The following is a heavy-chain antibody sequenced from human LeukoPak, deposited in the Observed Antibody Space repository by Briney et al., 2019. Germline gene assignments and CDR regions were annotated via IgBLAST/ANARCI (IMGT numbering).Heavy chain of an antibody. D-gene: IGHD1-26*01. Sequence: GGSLRLSCAASGFTFCTYSMNWVRHAPGKGLEWVSSISSSNYIYYADSVKGRFTISRENAKNSLYLQMNSLRAEDTAVYYCARDLEVGAPNWFDAWGQGTLVTVSS. CDR3: ARDLEVGAPNWFDA. V-gene: IGHV3-21*01. CDR2: ISSSNYI. CDR1: GFTFCTYS. J-gene: IGHJ5*02.